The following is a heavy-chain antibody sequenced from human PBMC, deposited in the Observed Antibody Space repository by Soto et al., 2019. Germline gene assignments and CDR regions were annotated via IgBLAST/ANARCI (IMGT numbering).Heavy chain of an antibody. CDR2: IYYSGST. V-gene: IGHV4-59*01. Sequence: SETLSLTCTVSGGYIRSYYWSWIRQPTGKGLEWIGYIYYSGSTNYNPSLKSRVTISVDTSKNQFSLKLSSVTAADTAVYYCARDIMGTNYYYYGMDVWGQGTTVTVSS. CDR3: ARDIMGTNYYYYGMDV. CDR1: GGYIRSYY. D-gene: IGHD2-8*01. J-gene: IGHJ6*02.